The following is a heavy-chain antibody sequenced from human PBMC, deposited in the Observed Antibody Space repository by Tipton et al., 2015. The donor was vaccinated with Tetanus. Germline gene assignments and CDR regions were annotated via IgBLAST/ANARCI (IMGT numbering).Heavy chain of an antibody. J-gene: IGHJ4*02. Sequence: TLSLTCTVSGGSIRGGTFYWGWIRQPPGKGLEWIGSIYESGDTYYILSLKSRVTISVDTSKNQFSLNLNSMAAADTGVYYCARHQSGYFTPFDYRGQGNLVTVSS. CDR2: IYESGDT. CDR1: GGSIRGGTFY. V-gene: IGHV4-39*01. CDR3: ARHQSGYFTPFDY. D-gene: IGHD3-3*01.